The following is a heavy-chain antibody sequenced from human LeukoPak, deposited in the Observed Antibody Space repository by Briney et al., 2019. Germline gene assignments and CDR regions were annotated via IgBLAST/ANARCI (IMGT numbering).Heavy chain of an antibody. CDR2: IASKTDGGAT. D-gene: IGHD3-10*01. J-gene: IGHJ4*02. CDR3: TTGIRGD. Sequence: PGGSLRLSCSASGLTVTNAWMNWVRQAPGEGLDWVGRIASKTDGGATDYAAPVKGRFTISRDDSKNTLNLQMNSLKPEDTAVYYCTTGIRGDWGQGTLVTVSS. V-gene: IGHV3-15*07. CDR1: GLTVTNAW.